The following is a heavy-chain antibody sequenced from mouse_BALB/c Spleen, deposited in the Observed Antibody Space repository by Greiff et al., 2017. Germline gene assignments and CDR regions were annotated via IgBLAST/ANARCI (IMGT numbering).Heavy chain of an antibody. J-gene: IGHJ3*01. CDR1: GYTFTDYN. Sequence: EVQLQQSGPELVKPGASVKIPCKASGYTFTDYNMDWVQQSHGKSLEWIGDINPNNGGTIYNQKFKGKATLTVDKTSSTAYMELRSLTSEDTAVYCCAGSMITWFAYWGQGTLVTVSA. V-gene: IGHV1-18*01. CDR2: INPNNGGT. D-gene: IGHD2-4*01. CDR3: AGSMITWFAY.